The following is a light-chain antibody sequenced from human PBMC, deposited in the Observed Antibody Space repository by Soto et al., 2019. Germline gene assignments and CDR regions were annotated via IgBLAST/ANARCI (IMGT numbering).Light chain of an antibody. J-gene: IGKJ3*01. Sequence: DIVMSQSPPSLSVTPGEPASISCRSSQSLLHSDGYTYVDWYVQRPGQSPQLLIYLGSNRASGVPDRLSGSGSGTDFTLKISKVESEDVGIYYCMQVLHTPFSFGPGTRWIS. V-gene: IGKV2-28*01. CDR2: LGS. CDR1: QSLLHSDGYTY. CDR3: MQVLHTPFS.